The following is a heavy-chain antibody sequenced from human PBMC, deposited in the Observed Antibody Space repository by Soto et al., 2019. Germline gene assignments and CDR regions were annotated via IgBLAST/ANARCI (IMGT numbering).Heavy chain of an antibody. J-gene: IGHJ5*02. V-gene: IGHV4-4*09. Sequence: SETLSLTCRVSGDSISKDYWTWIRQPPGKGLEWIGYIYKGGSINYNPSLKSRFTISVDTSNNQFSLKLSSVTAADTAVYYCARAYYDRSGYAVDPWGQGTLVTVSS. CDR1: GDSISKDY. D-gene: IGHD3-22*01. CDR3: ARAYYDRSGYAVDP. CDR2: IYKGGSI.